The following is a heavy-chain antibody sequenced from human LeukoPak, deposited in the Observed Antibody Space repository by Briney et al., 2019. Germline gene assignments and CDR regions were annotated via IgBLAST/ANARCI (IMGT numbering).Heavy chain of an antibody. J-gene: IGHJ4*02. D-gene: IGHD2-2*01. Sequence: GESLKISCKGSGYSFTSYWIGWVRQMPGKGLEWMGIIYPGDSDTRYSPSFQGQVTISADKSISTAYLQWSSLKASDTAMYYCARQELIGYCSSTRCYSQGYFDYWGQGTLVTVSS. CDR2: IYPGDSDT. V-gene: IGHV5-51*01. CDR1: GYSFTSYW. CDR3: ARQELIGYCSSTRCYSQGYFDY.